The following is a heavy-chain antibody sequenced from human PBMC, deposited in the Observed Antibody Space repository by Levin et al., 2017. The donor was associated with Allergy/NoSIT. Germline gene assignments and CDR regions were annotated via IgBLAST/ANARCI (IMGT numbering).Heavy chain of an antibody. CDR2: INWNGGST. V-gene: IGHV3-20*04. CDR3: ARRYSSDWGVDY. J-gene: IGHJ4*02. D-gene: IGHD6-19*01. CDR1: GFTFAEYG. Sequence: GGSLRLSCAASGFTFAEYGMSWVRQAPGKGLEWVSGINWNGGSTGYADSVKGRFTISRDNAKNSLYLQMDSLRAEDTALYYCARRYSSDWGVDYWGQGTLVAVSS.